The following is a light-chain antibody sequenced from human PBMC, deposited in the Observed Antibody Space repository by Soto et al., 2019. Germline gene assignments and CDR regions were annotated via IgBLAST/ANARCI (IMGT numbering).Light chain of an antibody. V-gene: IGLV2-14*03. CDR2: DII. CDR1: SSDVGAYIF. Sequence: QSVLTQPASVSGSPGQSITTSCTGTSSDVGAYIFVSWYQRHPGKAPKLMIYDIINRPSGVSNRFSGSKSGNTASLTISGLQAEDEADYYCVSFTTSRSYVFGTGTKVTVL. CDR3: VSFTTSRSYV. J-gene: IGLJ1*01.